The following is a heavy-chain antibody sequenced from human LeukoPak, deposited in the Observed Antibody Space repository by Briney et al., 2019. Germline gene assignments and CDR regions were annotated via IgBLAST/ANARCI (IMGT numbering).Heavy chain of an antibody. CDR1: GYSFIDYY. J-gene: IGHJ6*02. CDR2: INPKNGDT. CDR3: ARDFRVEERTSYYYYGMDV. Sequence: ASVKVSCKASGYSFIDYYMHWVRQAPGQGLEWVGWINPKNGDTNYAQKFQGRVSLTRDTSISTAYMELSRLRSDDTAVYYCARDFRVEERTSYYYYGMDVWGQGTTVTVSS. D-gene: IGHD2-2*01. V-gene: IGHV1-2*02.